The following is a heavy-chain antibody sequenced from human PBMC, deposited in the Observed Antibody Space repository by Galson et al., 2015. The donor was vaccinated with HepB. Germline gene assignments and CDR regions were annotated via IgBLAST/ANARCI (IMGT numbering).Heavy chain of an antibody. J-gene: IGHJ6*03. V-gene: IGHV3-21*01. D-gene: IGHD3-3*01. CDR2: ISSSSSYI. CDR3: ARDLGRFLSYMDV. Sequence: SLRLSCAASGFTFSSYSMNWVRQAPGKGLEWVSSISSSSSYIYYADSVKGRFTISRDNAKNSLYLQMNSLRAEDTAVYYCARDLGRFLSYMDVWGKGTTVTVSS. CDR1: GFTFSSYS.